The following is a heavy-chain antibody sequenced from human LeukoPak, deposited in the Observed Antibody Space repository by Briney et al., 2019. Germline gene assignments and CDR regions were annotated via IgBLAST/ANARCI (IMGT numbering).Heavy chain of an antibody. CDR1: GFTFSRYW. V-gene: IGHV3-74*01. D-gene: IGHD3-22*01. Sequence: GGSLRLSCAASGFTFSRYWMHWVRQAPGKGLEWVSYSDTEGSMTSYADFVKGRFTISRDNAKNTLYLEMHSLRVEDTAIYYCAREGSYLNSGGSYYLHWLDPWGQGTLVTVSS. CDR3: AREGSYLNSGGSYYLHWLDP. J-gene: IGHJ5*02. CDR2: SDTEGSMT.